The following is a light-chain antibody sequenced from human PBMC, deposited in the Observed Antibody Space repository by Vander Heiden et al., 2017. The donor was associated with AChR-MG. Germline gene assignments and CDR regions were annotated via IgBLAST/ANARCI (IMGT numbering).Light chain of an antibody. CDR2: EDN. Sequence: NFMLTQPHSVSESPGKTVTISCTRSSGSIGRNYVQWFQQRPGRAPTTVIYEDNQRPSGVPDRVSGSIDRSSNSASLTISGLKTEDEADYYCQSYDQGVFGGGTKLTVL. J-gene: IGLJ3*02. CDR1: SGSIGRNY. V-gene: IGLV6-57*03. CDR3: QSYDQGV.